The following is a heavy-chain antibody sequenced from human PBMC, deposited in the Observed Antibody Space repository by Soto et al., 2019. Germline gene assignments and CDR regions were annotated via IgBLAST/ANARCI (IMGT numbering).Heavy chain of an antibody. Sequence: SETLSLTCTVSGGSISSYFWSWIRQPPGKGLEWIGCIYYSGSTNYNPSLKNRVTISADTSKNRFSLRLRSATAADTAVYYCARDLQLGLFYYWGQGTPVTVSS. CDR1: GGSISSYF. CDR2: IYYSGST. CDR3: ARDLQLGLFYY. D-gene: IGHD4-4*01. V-gene: IGHV4-59*01. J-gene: IGHJ4*02.